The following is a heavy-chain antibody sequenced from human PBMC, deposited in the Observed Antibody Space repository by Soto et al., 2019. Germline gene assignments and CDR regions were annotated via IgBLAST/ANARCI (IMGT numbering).Heavy chain of an antibody. V-gene: IGHV3-74*01. D-gene: IGHD3-16*02. CDR2: IKGDGSGT. CDR1: GFTITNYW. Sequence: EEQLVESGGGFFQPGGSLRLSCAASGFTITNYWMHWVRQAPGKGLVWVSRIKGDGSGTTYADSVEGRFTISRDNAKNTLYLQMNSLRAEDTALYYCARDRQYSYNFWGQGTLVTVSS. J-gene: IGHJ4*02. CDR3: ARDRQYSYNF.